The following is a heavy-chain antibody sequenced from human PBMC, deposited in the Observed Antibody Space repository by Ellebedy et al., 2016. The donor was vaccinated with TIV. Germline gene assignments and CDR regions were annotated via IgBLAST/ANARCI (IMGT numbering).Heavy chain of an antibody. J-gene: IGHJ3*02. D-gene: IGHD6-13*01. CDR3: ATDSGRAAGLRDAFDI. CDR2: FDPEDGET. Sequence: AASVKVSCKVSGYTLTELSMHWVRQAPGKGLEWMGGFDPEDGETIYAQKFQGRVTMTEDTSTDTAYMELSSLRSEDTAVYYCATDSGRAAGLRDAFDIWGQGTMVTVSS. V-gene: IGHV1-24*01. CDR1: GYTLTELS.